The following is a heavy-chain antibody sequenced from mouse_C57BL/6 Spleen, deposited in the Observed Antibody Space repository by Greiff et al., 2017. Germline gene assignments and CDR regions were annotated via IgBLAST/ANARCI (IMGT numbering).Heavy chain of an antibody. CDR2: IHPNSGST. J-gene: IGHJ3*01. D-gene: IGHD1-1*01. CDR3: AREYYGSSLFAY. V-gene: IGHV1-64*01. CDR1: GYTFTSYW. Sequence: QVQLQQPGAELVKPGASVKLSCKASGYTFTSYWMHWVKQRPGQGLEWIGMIHPNSGSTNYNEKFKSKATLTVDQFSSTADMQLSSLTSEDSAVYYCAREYYGSSLFAYWGQGTLVTVSA.